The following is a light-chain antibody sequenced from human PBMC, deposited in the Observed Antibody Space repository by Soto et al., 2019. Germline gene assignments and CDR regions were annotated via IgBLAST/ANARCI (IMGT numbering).Light chain of an antibody. CDR2: WAS. Sequence: DIVMTQSPDSLAVSLGERATIHCKSSQSVLYSSDNNDYLAWYQQKPGQPPRLLIYWASTRESGVPDRFSGSGSGTDFTLTIYSLQAEDVAVYYCQQYYTFPLTFGGGTKVDI. CDR1: QSVLYSSDNNDY. CDR3: QQYYTFPLT. J-gene: IGKJ4*01. V-gene: IGKV4-1*01.